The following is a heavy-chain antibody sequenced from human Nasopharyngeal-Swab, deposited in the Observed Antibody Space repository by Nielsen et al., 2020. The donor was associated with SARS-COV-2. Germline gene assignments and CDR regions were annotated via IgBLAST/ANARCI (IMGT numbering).Heavy chain of an antibody. J-gene: IGHJ6*02. V-gene: IGHV3-21*01. Sequence: GGSLRLSWAASGFTFKNNNVNGDRQAPGKGQEGVSSISSSSSYIYYADSVKGRFTISRDNAMNSLYLQMNSLRAEDTAVYYCARDGLDYDFWSAYFMDVWGQGTTGTVSS. CDR1: GFTFKNNN. D-gene: IGHD3-3*01. CDR2: ISSSSSYI. CDR3: ARDGLDYDFWSAYFMDV.